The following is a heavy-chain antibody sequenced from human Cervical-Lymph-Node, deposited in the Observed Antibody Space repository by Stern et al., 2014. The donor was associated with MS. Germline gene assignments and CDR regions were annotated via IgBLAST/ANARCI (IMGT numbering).Heavy chain of an antibody. CDR1: GYTFTSYG. Sequence: VQLVESGAEVKKPGASVKVSCKASGYTFTSYGISWVRQAPGQGLEWMGWISADNGNTNYAQKLQGRVTMTTDTSTSTAYMELRSLRSDDTAVYYCARSGRDYYDSSGYYEGDYWGQGTLVTVSS. D-gene: IGHD3-22*01. CDR3: ARSGRDYYDSSGYYEGDY. J-gene: IGHJ4*02. CDR2: ISADNGNT. V-gene: IGHV1-18*01.